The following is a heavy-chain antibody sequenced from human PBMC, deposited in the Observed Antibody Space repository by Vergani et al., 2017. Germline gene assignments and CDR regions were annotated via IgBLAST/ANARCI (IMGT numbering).Heavy chain of an antibody. CDR2: IYYSGST. Sequence: QVQLQESGPGLVKPSQTLSLTCTVSGGSISSYYWSWIRQPPGKGLEWIGSIYYSGSTYYNPSLKSRVTISVDTSKNQFSLKLSSVTAADTAVYYCARSRYYYYYYMDVWGKGTTVTVSS. CDR1: GGSISSYY. CDR3: ARSRYYYYYYMDV. J-gene: IGHJ6*03. V-gene: IGHV4-59*05.